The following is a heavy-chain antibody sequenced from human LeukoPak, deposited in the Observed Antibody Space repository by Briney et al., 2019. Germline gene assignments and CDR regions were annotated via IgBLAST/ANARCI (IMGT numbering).Heavy chain of an antibody. D-gene: IGHD6-19*01. Sequence: GRSLRLSCAASGFTFSSYGMHWVRQAPGKGLEWVAVISYDGSNKYYADSVKGRFTISRDSAKNSLYLQVNSLRAEDTAVYYCARAGSSGWYAFDYWGQGTLVTVSS. J-gene: IGHJ4*02. CDR1: GFTFSSYG. CDR3: ARAGSSGWYAFDY. V-gene: IGHV3-30*03. CDR2: ISYDGSNK.